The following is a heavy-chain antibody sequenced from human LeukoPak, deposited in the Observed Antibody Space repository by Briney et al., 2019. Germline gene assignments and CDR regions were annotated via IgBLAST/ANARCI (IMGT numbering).Heavy chain of an antibody. D-gene: IGHD2-15*01. V-gene: IGHV4-34*12. CDR2: IIHSGST. Sequence: SETLSLTCAVYGGSFSGYYWSWIRQPPGKGLEWIGEIIHSGSTNYNPSLKSRVTISVDTSKNQFSLKLSSVTAADTAVYYCARENLANCSGGSCYVYWGQGTLVTVSS. J-gene: IGHJ4*02. CDR1: GGSFSGYY. CDR3: ARENLANCSGGSCYVY.